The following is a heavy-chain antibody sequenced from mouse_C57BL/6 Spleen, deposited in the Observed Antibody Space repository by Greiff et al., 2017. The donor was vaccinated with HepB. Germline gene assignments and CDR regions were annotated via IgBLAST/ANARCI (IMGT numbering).Heavy chain of an antibody. CDR3: TTRDEYVGAWFAY. CDR1: GFNIKDDY. D-gene: IGHD5-1*01. CDR2: IDPENGDT. J-gene: IGHJ3*01. V-gene: IGHV14-4*01. Sequence: VQLQQSGAELVRPGASVKLSCTASGFNIKDDYMHWVKQRPEQGLEWIGWIDPENGDTEYAPKFQGKATITADTSSNTAYLQLSSLTSEDSAVYYCTTRDEYVGAWFAYWGQGTLVTVSA.